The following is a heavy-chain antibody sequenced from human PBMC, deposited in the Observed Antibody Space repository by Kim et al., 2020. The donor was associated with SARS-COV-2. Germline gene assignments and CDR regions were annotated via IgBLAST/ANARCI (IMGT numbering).Heavy chain of an antibody. CDR3: ANPGVFGEFPTKHIALPPFDY. Sequence: GGSLRLSCAASGFTFSSYAMSWVRQAPGKGLEWVSAISGSGGSTYYADSVKGRFTISRDNSKNTLYLQMNSLRAEDTAVYYCANPGVFGEFPTKHIALPPFDYWGQGTLVTVSS. CDR2: ISGSGGST. D-gene: IGHD3-10*02. J-gene: IGHJ4*02. CDR1: GFTFSSYA. V-gene: IGHV3-23*01.